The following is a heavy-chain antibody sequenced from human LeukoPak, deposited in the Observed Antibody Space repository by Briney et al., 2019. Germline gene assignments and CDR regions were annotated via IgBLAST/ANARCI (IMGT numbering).Heavy chain of an antibody. CDR2: ISDDGRSK. V-gene: IGHV3-30*18. D-gene: IGHD4-17*01. CDR1: GFSFISYG. Sequence: GGSLRLSCAASGFSFISYGMHWVRQAPGKGLEWVGVISDDGRSKKYADSVKGRFTISRDNSKDTLYLQMNSLRDEDTAVYYCAKRPSDYGDYVTYFDYWGQGTLVTVSS. CDR3: AKRPSDYGDYVTYFDY. J-gene: IGHJ4*02.